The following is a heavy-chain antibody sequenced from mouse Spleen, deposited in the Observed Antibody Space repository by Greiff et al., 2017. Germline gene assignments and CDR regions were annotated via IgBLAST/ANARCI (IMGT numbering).Heavy chain of an antibody. D-gene: IGHD1-2*01. CDR2: IDPSDSYT. CDR1: GYTFTSYW. V-gene: IGHV1-69*01. J-gene: IGHJ2*01. Sequence: QVQLQQPGAELVMPGASVKLSCKASGYTFTSYWMHWVKQRPGQGLEWIGEIDPSDSYTNYNQKFKGKATLTVDKSSSTAYMQLSSLTSEDSAVYYCARETTATPFDYWGQGTTLTVSS. CDR3: ARETTATPFDY.